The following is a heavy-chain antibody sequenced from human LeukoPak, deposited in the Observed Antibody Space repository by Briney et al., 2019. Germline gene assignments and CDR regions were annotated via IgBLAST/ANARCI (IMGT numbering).Heavy chain of an antibody. D-gene: IGHD5-12*01. J-gene: IGHJ3*02. CDR3: ARAQVVAGDAFDI. CDR2: IKQDGSEK. V-gene: IGHV3-7*01. CDR1: GFTFSSYG. Sequence: GGSLRLSCAASGFTFSSYGMHWVRQAPGKGLEWVANIKQDGSEKYYVDSVKGRFTISRDNAKNSLYLQMNSLRAEDTAVYYCARAQVVAGDAFDIWGQGTMVTVSS.